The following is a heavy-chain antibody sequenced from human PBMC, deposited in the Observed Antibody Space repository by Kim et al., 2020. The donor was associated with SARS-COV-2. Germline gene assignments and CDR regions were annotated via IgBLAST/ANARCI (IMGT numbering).Heavy chain of an antibody. V-gene: IGHV1-46*01. Sequence: ASVKVSCKASGYTFTSYYMHWVRQAPGQGLEWMGIVNPSGGSTSYAQKFQGRVTMTRDTSTSTVYMELSSLRSEDTAVYYCARDGSYYYDSSGERSGREDAFDIWGQGTMVTVSS. CDR3: ARDGSYYYDSSGERSGREDAFDI. D-gene: IGHD3-22*01. J-gene: IGHJ3*02. CDR2: VNPSGGST. CDR1: GYTFTSYY.